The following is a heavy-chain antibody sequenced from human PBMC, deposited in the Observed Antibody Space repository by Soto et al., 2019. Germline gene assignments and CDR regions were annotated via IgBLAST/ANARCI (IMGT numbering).Heavy chain of an antibody. D-gene: IGHD6-19*01. CDR1: GGSISSSSYY. CDR3: AGYYSSGWSGPYNWFDP. Sequence: SETLSLTCTVSGGSISSSSYYWGWIRQPPGKGLEWIGSIYYSGSTYYNPSLKSRVTISVDTSKNQFSLKLSSVTAADTAVYYCAGYYSSGWSGPYNWFDPGGQGTLVTVSS. J-gene: IGHJ5*02. V-gene: IGHV4-39*01. CDR2: IYYSGST.